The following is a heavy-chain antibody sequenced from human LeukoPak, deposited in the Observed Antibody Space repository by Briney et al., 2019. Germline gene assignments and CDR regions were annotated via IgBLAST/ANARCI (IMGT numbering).Heavy chain of an antibody. Sequence: GGSLRLSCAASGFTLSNAWMGWVRQAPGKGLEWVSYISSSSSYTNYADSVKGRFTISRDNAKNSLYLQMNSLRAEDTAVYYCARGAFGELLYWGQGTLVTVSS. D-gene: IGHD3-10*01. CDR2: ISSSSSYT. CDR1: GFTLSNAW. V-gene: IGHV3-11*05. J-gene: IGHJ4*02. CDR3: ARGAFGELLY.